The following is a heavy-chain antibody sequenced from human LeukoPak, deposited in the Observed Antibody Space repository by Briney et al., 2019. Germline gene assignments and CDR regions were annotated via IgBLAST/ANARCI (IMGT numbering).Heavy chain of an antibody. CDR2: IYYSGST. CDR1: GGSISSSSYY. D-gene: IGHD6-19*01. J-gene: IGHJ3*02. Sequence: SETLSLTCTVSGGSISSSSYYWGWIRQPPGKGLEWIGSIYYSGSTYYNPSLKSRVTISVDTSKNQFSLKLSSVTAADTAVYYCASWGGIAVAGTEVDAFDIWGQGTMVTVSP. CDR3: ASWGGIAVAGTEVDAFDI. V-gene: IGHV4-39*01.